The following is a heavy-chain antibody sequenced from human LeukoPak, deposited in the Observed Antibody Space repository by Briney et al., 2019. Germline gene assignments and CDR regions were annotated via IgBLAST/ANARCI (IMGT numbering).Heavy chain of an antibody. Sequence: PGGSLRLSCAASGFTFSSYSMNWVRQAPGKGLEWVSSISSSSSYIYYADSVTGRFTISRDNAKNSLYLQMNSLRAEDTAVYYCARVTDWDTIFGVAMSHDAFDIWGQGTIVTVSS. V-gene: IGHV3-21*01. CDR2: ISSSSSYI. CDR1: GFTFSSYS. CDR3: ARVTDWDTIFGVAMSHDAFDI. J-gene: IGHJ3*02. D-gene: IGHD3-3*01.